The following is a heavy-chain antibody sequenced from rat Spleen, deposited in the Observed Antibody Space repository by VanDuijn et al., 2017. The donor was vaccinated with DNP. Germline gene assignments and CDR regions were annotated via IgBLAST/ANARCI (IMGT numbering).Heavy chain of an antibody. V-gene: IGHV5-20*01. D-gene: IGHD1-5*01. CDR2: ISYDGGST. CDR3: NNIGTTTAFDY. Sequence: EVQLVESGGGLVQPGRSMKLSCAASGFTFSNYGMAWVRQAPKKGLEWVAYISYDGGSTYYRDSVKGRFTISRDNAKSTLYLQMDSRRSEDTATYYCNNIGTTTAFDYWGQGVMVTVSS. J-gene: IGHJ2*01. CDR1: GFTFSNYG.